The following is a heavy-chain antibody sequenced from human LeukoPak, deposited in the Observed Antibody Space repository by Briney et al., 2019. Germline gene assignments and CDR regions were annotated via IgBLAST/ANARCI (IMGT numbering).Heavy chain of an antibody. CDR1: GFTFSSYW. CDR2: IKQDGSEK. Sequence: PGGSLRLSCAASGFTFSSYWMSWVRQAPGKGLEWVANIKQDGSEKYYVDSVKGRFTISRDNAKNSLYLQMNSLRAEDTAAYYCARDLGQFYDSSGYQYWGQGTLVTVSS. CDR3: ARDLGQFYDSSGYQY. D-gene: IGHD3-22*01. V-gene: IGHV3-7*01. J-gene: IGHJ4*02.